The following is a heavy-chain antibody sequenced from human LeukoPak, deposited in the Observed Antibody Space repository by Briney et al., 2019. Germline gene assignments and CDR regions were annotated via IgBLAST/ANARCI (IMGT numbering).Heavy chain of an antibody. CDR3: ARDNSEPVTTSAEYFQH. J-gene: IGHJ1*01. CDR2: IYTSGST. D-gene: IGHD4-17*01. CDR1: GGSISSYY. V-gene: IGHV4-4*07. Sequence: SETLSLTCTVSGGSISSYYWSWIRQPAGKGLEWIGRIYTSGSTNYNPSLKSRVTMSVDTSKNQFSLKLSSVTAADTAVYYCARDNSEPVTTSAEYFQHWGQGTLVTVSS.